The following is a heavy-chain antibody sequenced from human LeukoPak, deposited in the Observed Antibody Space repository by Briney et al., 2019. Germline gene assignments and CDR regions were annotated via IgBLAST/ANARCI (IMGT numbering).Heavy chain of an antibody. CDR2: IYYSGST. CDR1: GGSISSGDYY. Sequence: SETLSLTCTVSGGSISSGDYYWSWIRQPPGKGLEWIVYIYYSGSTYYNPSLKSRVTISVDTSKNQFSLKLSSVTAADTAVYYCARYYQSKDNLNVLNWFDPWGQGTLLTVSS. V-gene: IGHV4-30-4*08. CDR3: ARYYQSKDNLNVLNWFDP. J-gene: IGHJ5*02. D-gene: IGHD1-1*01.